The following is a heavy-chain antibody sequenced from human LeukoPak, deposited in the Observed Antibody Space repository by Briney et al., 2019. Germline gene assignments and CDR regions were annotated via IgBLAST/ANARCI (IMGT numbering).Heavy chain of an antibody. J-gene: IGHJ3*02. CDR1: GGSFSGYY. CDR3: ARASPAALKRRGLAFDI. CDR2: INHSGST. Sequence: SETLSLTCAVYGGSFSGYYWSWIRQPPGKGLEWIGEINHSGSTNYNPSLKSRVTISVDTSKNQFSLKLSSVTAADTAVYYCARASPAALKRRGLAFDIWGQGTMVTVSS. V-gene: IGHV4-34*01. D-gene: IGHD6-13*01.